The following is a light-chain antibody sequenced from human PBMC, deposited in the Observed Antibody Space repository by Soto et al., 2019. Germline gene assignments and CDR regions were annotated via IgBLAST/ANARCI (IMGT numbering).Light chain of an antibody. CDR3: QTYDTAPAWA. J-gene: IGKJ1*01. CDR1: QGVSNY. Sequence: DIQMTQSPSSLSASVGDRVTIACRASQGVSNYLAWFQQKPGKLPKLLIFAASALQSGVPSRFSGSGSGTDFTLTIGSLQPEDVATYYCQTYDTAPAWAFDQGTRVEIK. V-gene: IGKV1-27*01. CDR2: AAS.